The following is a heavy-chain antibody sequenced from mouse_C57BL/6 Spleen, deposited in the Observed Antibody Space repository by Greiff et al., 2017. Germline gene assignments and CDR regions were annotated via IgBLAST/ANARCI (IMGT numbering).Heavy chain of an antibody. Sequence: EVQRVESGGGLVQPGGSLKLSCAASGFTFSDYYMYWVRQTPEKRLEWVAYISNGGGSTYYPDTVKGRFTISRDNAKNTLYLQMSRLKSEDTAMYYCARHGSSLYYAMDYWGQGTSVTVSS. CDR3: ARHGSSLYYAMDY. CDR2: ISNGGGST. D-gene: IGHD1-1*01. J-gene: IGHJ4*01. CDR1: GFTFSDYY. V-gene: IGHV5-12*01.